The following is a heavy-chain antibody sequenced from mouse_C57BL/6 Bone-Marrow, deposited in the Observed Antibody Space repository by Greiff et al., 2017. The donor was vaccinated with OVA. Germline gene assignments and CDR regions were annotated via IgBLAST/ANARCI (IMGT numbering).Heavy chain of an antibody. CDR1: GYKFNDYN. CDR2: INPNNGGT. CDR3: ARARRRYFGY. J-gene: IGHJ2*01. Sequence: VHVKQSGPELVKPGASVKIPCKASGYKFNDYNMDWVKQSHGKSLEWIGDINPNNGGTIYNQKFKGKATLTVDKSSSTAYLELRSLTSEDTAIYYCARARRRYFGYWGQGTTLTVSS. V-gene: IGHV1-18*01.